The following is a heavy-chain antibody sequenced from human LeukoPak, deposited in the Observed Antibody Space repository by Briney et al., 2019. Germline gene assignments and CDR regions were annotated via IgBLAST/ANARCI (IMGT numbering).Heavy chain of an antibody. CDR1: GFTFSSYG. CDR2: ISYDGSNQ. Sequence: PGGSLRLSCEASGFTFSSYGMHWVRQAPGKGLEWVAVISYDGSNQYYADSVKGRFTISRDNSKNMLYLQMNSLRAEDTAVYYCAKDWGLRSYHFDYWGQGTLVTVSS. D-gene: IGHD1-26*01. V-gene: IGHV3-30*18. CDR3: AKDWGLRSYHFDY. J-gene: IGHJ4*02.